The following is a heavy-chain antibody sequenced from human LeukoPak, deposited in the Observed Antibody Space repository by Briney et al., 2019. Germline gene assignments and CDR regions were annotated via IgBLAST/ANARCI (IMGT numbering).Heavy chain of an antibody. CDR3: ARGGYCNSTTCYFNDWFDP. Sequence: GGSLRLSCAASGFTFSDYYMSWIRQAPGKGLEWVSYISSSGNTIYYANSVKGRFTISRDNTKNSLYLQMNSLRAEDTAVYYCARGGYCNSTTCYFNDWFDPWGQGTLVTVSS. CDR2: ISSSGNTI. D-gene: IGHD2-2*01. V-gene: IGHV3-11*01. J-gene: IGHJ5*02. CDR1: GFTFSDYY.